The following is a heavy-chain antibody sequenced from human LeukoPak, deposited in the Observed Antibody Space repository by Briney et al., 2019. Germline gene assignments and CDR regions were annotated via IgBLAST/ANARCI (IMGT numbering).Heavy chain of an antibody. CDR2: IIPIFGTA. D-gene: IGHD2-21*02. V-gene: IGHV1-69*13. CDR3: AMHAFCGGDCYPNFDY. Sequence: SVKVSCKASGGTFSSYAISWVRQAPGQGLEWMGGIIPIFGTANYAQKFQGRVTITADESTSTAYMELSSLRSEDTAVYYCAMHAFCGGDCYPNFDYWGQGTLVTVSS. J-gene: IGHJ4*02. CDR1: GGTFSSYA.